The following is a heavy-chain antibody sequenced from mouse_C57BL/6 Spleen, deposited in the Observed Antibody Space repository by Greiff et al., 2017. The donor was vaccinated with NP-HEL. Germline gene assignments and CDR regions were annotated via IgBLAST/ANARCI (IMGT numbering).Heavy chain of an antibody. Sequence: EVKLVESGGGLVRPGGSLKLSCAASGFTFSSYAMSWVRQTPEKRLEWVATISDGGSYTSYLDNVKGRFTISRDNAKNNLYLQMSHLKSEDTAMYYCAREDYGSTLAYWGQGTLVTVSA. J-gene: IGHJ3*01. CDR2: ISDGGSYT. CDR3: AREDYGSTLAY. V-gene: IGHV5-4*01. CDR1: GFTFSSYA. D-gene: IGHD1-1*01.